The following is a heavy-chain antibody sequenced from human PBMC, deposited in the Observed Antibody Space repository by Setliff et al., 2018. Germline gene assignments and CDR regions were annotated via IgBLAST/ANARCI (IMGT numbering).Heavy chain of an antibody. V-gene: IGHV3-23*01. Sequence: PGGSLRLSCAASGFTFDRETMTWVRQAPGKGLEWVSAVSGAGDSIYYANSGRGRFTISRDNSKNTLYLQMSSLRVEDTAVYYCAKEMAEVLMTGLDFWGQGALVTAPQ. CDR1: GFTFDRET. CDR3: AKEMAEVLMTGLDF. CDR2: VSGAGDSI. J-gene: IGHJ4*02. D-gene: IGHD3-16*01.